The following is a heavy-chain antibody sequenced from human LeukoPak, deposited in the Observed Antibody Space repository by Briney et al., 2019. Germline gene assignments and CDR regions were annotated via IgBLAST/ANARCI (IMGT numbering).Heavy chain of an antibody. CDR3: AKAAYGDYAGAFDI. J-gene: IGHJ3*02. CDR1: GFTFSTYA. CDR2: ISGSGAGK. V-gene: IGHV3-23*01. Sequence: PGGSLRLSCAASGFTFSTYAMRWVRQAPGKGLGWVSSISGSGAGKFYAAPVKGRFTTSRDNSKNTLYVQMNSLRAEDTAVYYCAKAAYGDYAGAFDIWGQGTMVIVSS. D-gene: IGHD4-17*01.